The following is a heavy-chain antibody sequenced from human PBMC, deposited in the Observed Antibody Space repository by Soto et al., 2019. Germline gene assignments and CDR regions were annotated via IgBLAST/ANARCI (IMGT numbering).Heavy chain of an antibody. V-gene: IGHV1-18*01. J-gene: IGHJ5*02. CDR3: ARDSPGYYDILTGYYNT. CDR1: GYTFTSYG. Sequence: VKVSCKASGYTFTSYGISWVRQAPGQGLEWMGWISAYNVNTNYAQKLQGRVTMTTDTSTSTAYMELRSLRSDDTAVYYCARDSPGYYDILTGYYNTWGQGTMVTVSS. CDR2: ISAYNVNT. D-gene: IGHD3-9*01.